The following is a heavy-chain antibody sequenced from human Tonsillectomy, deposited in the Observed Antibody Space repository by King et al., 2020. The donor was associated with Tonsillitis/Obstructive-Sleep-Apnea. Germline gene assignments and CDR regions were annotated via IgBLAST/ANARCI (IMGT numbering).Heavy chain of an antibody. J-gene: IGHJ3*02. D-gene: IGHD2-2*02. Sequence: VQLVESGGGLAQPGGSLRLSCAASRFTFSSYEMNWVRQAPGKGLEWVSYISSSGSTIYYADSVKGRFTISRDNAKNSLYLQMNSLRAEDTAVYYCAREMGTPYVPSTISDDAFDIWGQGTMVTVSS. CDR1: RFTFSSYE. V-gene: IGHV3-48*03. CDR2: ISSSGSTI. CDR3: AREMGTPYVPSTISDDAFDI.